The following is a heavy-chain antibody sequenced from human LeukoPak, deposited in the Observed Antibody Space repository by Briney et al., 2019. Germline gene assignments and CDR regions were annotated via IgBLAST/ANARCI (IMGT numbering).Heavy chain of an antibody. CDR1: GFTFSSYA. D-gene: IGHD3-22*01. Sequence: PGGSLRLSCAASGFTFSSYAMSWVRQAPGKGLEWVSAISGSGSSTYYADSVKGRFTISRDNSKNTLYLQMNSLRAEDTAVYYCARLGVDSSGYYRDAFDIWGQGTMVTVSS. J-gene: IGHJ3*02. CDR2: ISGSGSST. V-gene: IGHV3-23*01. CDR3: ARLGVDSSGYYRDAFDI.